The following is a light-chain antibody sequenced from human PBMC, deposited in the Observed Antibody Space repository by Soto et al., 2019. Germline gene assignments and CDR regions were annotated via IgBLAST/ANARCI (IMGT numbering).Light chain of an antibody. CDR2: EVV. CDR3: NSCTTANTYV. V-gene: IGLV2-8*01. J-gene: IGLJ1*01. Sequence: QSVLTQPPSASGSPGQSVTISCTGTKSDIGVYDFVSWYQHHPGKAPRLIIYEVVQRPSGVPDRFSGSKSGNTASLTISGLQAEDEADYYCNSCTTANTYVFGTGTKVTVL. CDR1: KSDIGVYDF.